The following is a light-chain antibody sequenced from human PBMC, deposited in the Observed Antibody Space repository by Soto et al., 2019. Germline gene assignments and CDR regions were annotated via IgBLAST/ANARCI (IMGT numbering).Light chain of an antibody. Sequence: SYHLTEPLSVSVALGQTARITWGGNKIGSKNVQWYQQKPGQAPVLVIYRDFNRPSGIPERFSGSNSGNTATLTISRAQAGDEADYYCQVWDSSAVFGTGTKVTVL. CDR2: RDF. J-gene: IGLJ1*01. CDR3: QVWDSSAV. CDR1: KIGSKN. V-gene: IGLV3-9*01.